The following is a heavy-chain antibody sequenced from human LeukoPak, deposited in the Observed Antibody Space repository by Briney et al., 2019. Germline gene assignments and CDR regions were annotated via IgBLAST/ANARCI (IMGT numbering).Heavy chain of an antibody. V-gene: IGHV4-34*01. D-gene: IGHD2-2*01. CDR1: GGSFSGYY. Sequence: SETLSLTCAVSGGSFSGYYWSWIRQPPGKGLEWIGEINHSGSTNYNPSLKSRVTISVDTSKNQFSLKLSSVTAADTAVYYCARAPNLYCSSTSCLYYYYGMDVWGKGTTVTVSS. CDR2: INHSGST. J-gene: IGHJ6*04. CDR3: ARAPNLYCSSTSCLYYYYGMDV.